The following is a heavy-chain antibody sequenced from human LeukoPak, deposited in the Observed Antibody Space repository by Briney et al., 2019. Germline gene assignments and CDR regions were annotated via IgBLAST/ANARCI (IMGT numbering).Heavy chain of an antibody. CDR1: GGSFSGYY. D-gene: IGHD3-10*01. Sequence: SETLSLTCAVYGGSFSGYYWSWIRQPPGKGLEWIGEINHSGSTNYNPSLKSRVTISVDTSKNQFSLKLSSVTAADTAVYYCARGRIGYGSGSYFDYWAREPWSPSPQ. J-gene: IGHJ4*02. V-gene: IGHV4-34*01. CDR2: INHSGST. CDR3: ARGRIGYGSGSYFDY.